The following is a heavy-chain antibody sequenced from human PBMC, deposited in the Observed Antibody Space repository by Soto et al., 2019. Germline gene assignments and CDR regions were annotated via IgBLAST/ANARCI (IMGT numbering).Heavy chain of an antibody. CDR2: INPKTGDT. D-gene: IGHD1-1*01. J-gene: IGHJ5*02. V-gene: IGHV1-2*02. Sequence: QEQLVQSGTEVKKPGASVTVSCKSSGYTFTDFYLNWLRQAPGQGLEWVGWINPKTGDTKSSQKFQGRVTMSRDTSVSTAYSDLTSLTSDDTAMYYCATGTNGTTGWYHPWGQGTRVTVSS. CDR1: GYTFTDFY. CDR3: ATGTNGTTGWYHP.